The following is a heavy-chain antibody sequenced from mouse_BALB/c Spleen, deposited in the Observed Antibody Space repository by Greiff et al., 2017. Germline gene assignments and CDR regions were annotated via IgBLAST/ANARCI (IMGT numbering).Heavy chain of an antibody. CDR3: ASEGAYGYNAMDY. J-gene: IGHJ4*01. Sequence: VKLMESGPELVRPGVSVKISCKGSGYTFTDYAMHWVKQSHAKSLEWIGVISTYYGNTNYNQKFKGKATMTVDKSSSTAYMELARLTSEDSAIYYCASEGAYGYNAMDYWGQGTSVTVSS. V-gene: IGHV1-67*01. CDR2: ISTYYGNT. D-gene: IGHD6-5*01. CDR1: GYTFTDYA.